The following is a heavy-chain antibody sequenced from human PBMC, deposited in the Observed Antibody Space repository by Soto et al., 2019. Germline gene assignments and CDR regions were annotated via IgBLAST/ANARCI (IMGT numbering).Heavy chain of an antibody. Sequence: PGGSLRLSCAVSGFTFDDNAVHWGRQAPETGLEWVSGINWKSDLGYGDSVKRRFTLSRDNAETSLYLQMNRLRVEAMALYSCSISQDRGWSTTFIYWGQGTQVTVSS. D-gene: IGHD3-10*02. V-gene: IGHV3-9*03. CDR2: INWKSDL. CDR1: GFTFDDNA. J-gene: IGHJ4*02. CDR3: SISQDRGWSTTFIY.